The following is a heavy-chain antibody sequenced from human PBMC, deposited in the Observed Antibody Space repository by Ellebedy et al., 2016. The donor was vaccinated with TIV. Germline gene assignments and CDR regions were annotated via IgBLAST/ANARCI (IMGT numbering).Heavy chain of an antibody. D-gene: IGHD5-18*01. Sequence: SETLSLXXTVSGGSISSGSYYWSWIRQPAGKGLEWIGRIYTSGSTNYNPSLKSRVTISVDTSKNQFSLKLSSVTAADTAVYYCARIYSYGHFDYWGQGTLVTVSS. CDR2: IYTSGST. CDR1: GGSISSGSYY. CDR3: ARIYSYGHFDY. J-gene: IGHJ4*02. V-gene: IGHV4-61*02.